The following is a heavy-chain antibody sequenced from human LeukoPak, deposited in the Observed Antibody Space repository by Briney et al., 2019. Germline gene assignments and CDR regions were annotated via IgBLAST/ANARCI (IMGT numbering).Heavy chain of an antibody. V-gene: IGHV4-59*08. Sequence: SETLSLTCTVSGGSISNYYWSWIRQPPGKGLEWIGYIYNSGSTNYNPSLKSRLTISVDTSKTQFSLKLRSVAAADTAVYYCARLSNYGILTGNSWFDAWGQGTLVTVSS. CDR2: IYNSGST. CDR1: GGSISNYY. CDR3: ARLSNYGILTGNSWFDA. J-gene: IGHJ5*02. D-gene: IGHD3-9*01.